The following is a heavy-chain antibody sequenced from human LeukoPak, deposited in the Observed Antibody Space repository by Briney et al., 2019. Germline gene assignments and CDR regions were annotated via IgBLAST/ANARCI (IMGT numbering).Heavy chain of an antibody. Sequence: PGGSLRLSCAASGFTFSTYSMSWVRQAPGKGLEWVSCISSSGETMYYEDSVKGRFTISRDNAKNSLYLQMSSLGAEDTAVYYCAKDRYYGSSNHVYFDYWGQGTLVTVSS. V-gene: IGHV3-48*04. CDR1: GFTFSTYS. J-gene: IGHJ4*02. CDR3: AKDRYYGSSNHVYFDY. D-gene: IGHD3-10*01. CDR2: ISSSGETM.